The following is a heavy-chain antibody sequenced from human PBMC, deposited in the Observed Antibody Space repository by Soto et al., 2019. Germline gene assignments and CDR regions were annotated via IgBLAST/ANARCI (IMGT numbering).Heavy chain of an antibody. J-gene: IGHJ3*02. CDR2: ISAYNGNT. CDR3: SRGYYGDSSGYYPGGSFYI. Sequence: QVQLVQSGAEVKKPGASVKVSCKASGYTFTSYGITWVRQAPGKGLEWMGWISAYNGNTNYAQKLQGRVTMTTVSSTSKGYMELSSLRSDDKAGYYGSRGYYGDSSGYYPGGSFYIWGQGTMVTVAS. D-gene: IGHD3-22*01. V-gene: IGHV1-18*04. CDR1: GYTFTSYG.